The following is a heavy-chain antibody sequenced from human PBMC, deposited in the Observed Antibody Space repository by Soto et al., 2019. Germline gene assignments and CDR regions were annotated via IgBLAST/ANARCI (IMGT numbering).Heavy chain of an antibody. CDR3: ASLYCGGDCYIDY. CDR1: GGSISSSSYY. Sequence: PSETLSLTCAVSGGSISSSSYYWGWIRQPPGKGLEWIGYIYYSGSTYYNPSLKSRVTISVDTSKNQFSLKLSSVTAADTAVYYCASLYCGGDCYIDYWGQGTLVTVSS. J-gene: IGHJ4*02. CDR2: IYYSGST. V-gene: IGHV4-30-4*08. D-gene: IGHD2-21*02.